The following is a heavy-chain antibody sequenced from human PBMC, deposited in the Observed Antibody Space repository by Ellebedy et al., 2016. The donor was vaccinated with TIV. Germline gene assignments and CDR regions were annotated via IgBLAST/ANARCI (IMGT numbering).Heavy chain of an antibody. CDR3: AGEESRNPLYCGGDCYPGQIDY. CDR1: GFTFSSYS. Sequence: GESLKISCAASGFTFSSYSMNWVRQAPGKGLEWVSYISSSSSTIYYADSVKGRFTISRDNAKNSLYLQMNSLRDEDTAVYYCAGEESRNPLYCGGDCYPGQIDYWGQGTLVTVSS. V-gene: IGHV3-48*02. D-gene: IGHD2-21*02. CDR2: ISSSSSTI. J-gene: IGHJ4*02.